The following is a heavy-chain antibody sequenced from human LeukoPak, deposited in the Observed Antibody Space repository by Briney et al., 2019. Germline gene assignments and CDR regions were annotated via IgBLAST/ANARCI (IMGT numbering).Heavy chain of an antibody. CDR1: GYTFTGYY. CDR2: INPNSGGT. J-gene: IGHJ4*02. D-gene: IGHD4-17*01. V-gene: IGHV1-2*02. CDR3: ARTTTVTTLSGFGY. Sequence: ASVKVSYKASGYTFTGYYIHWVRQAPGQGREWMGWINPNSGGTNYAQKLQGRVTMSRDTSISTAYMELSRLRSDDTAVYYCARTTTVTTLSGFGYWGQGTLVTVSS.